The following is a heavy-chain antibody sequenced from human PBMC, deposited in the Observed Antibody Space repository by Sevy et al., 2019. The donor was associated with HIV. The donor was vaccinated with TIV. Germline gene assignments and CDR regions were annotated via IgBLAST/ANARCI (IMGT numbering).Heavy chain of an antibody. J-gene: IGHJ5*02. V-gene: IGHV4-4*02. D-gene: IGHD3-10*01. CDR1: GGSISSSNW. CDR2: IYRSGST. CDR3: ARGFDNPRGFDP. Sequence: SETLSLTCGVSGGSISSSNWWHLVRQPPGKGLEGIGEIYRSGSTNYNPSLKSRVTISVDNSKNQFSLQLNSVTAADTAVYYCARGFDNPRGFDPWGQGTLVTVSS.